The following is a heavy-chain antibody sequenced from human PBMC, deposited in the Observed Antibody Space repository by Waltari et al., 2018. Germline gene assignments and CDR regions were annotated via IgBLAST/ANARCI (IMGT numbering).Heavy chain of an antibody. CDR3: ARDQDWAFDY. J-gene: IGHJ4*02. CDR2: SGPGGSNI. Sequence: VQLVESGGGVVQPGRSLRLSCAASGFTFSRYSMNWVRQAPGKGLEWVSHSGPGGSNIGYADSVKGRITISRDNAQNSLYLIINSLTDEDTAVYYCARDQDWAFDYWGRGTLVTVSS. D-gene: IGHD2-21*01. V-gene: IGHV3-48*02. CDR1: GFTFSRYS.